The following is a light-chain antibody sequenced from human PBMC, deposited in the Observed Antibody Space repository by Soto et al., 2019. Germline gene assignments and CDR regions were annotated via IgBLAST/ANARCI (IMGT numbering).Light chain of an antibody. CDR2: QDN. V-gene: IGLV3-1*01. Sequence: SYELTQPPSVSVSPGQTASITCSGDKLGDKYVCWYQQKPGQSPVLVIYQDNKRPSGIPERFSGSNSGNTATLILRGAQAMDEAGYYCQAWDSSTALIGGGTKLTVL. J-gene: IGLJ2*01. CDR1: KLGDKY. CDR3: QAWDSSTAL.